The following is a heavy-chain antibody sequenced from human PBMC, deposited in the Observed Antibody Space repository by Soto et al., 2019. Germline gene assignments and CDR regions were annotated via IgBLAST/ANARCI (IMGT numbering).Heavy chain of an antibody. CDR3: GXXXXXXXXDGPPPLFDY. J-gene: IGHJ4*02. Sequence: SVKVSCKASGGTFSSYTISWVRQAPGQGLEWMGRIIPILGIANYAQKFQGRVTITADKSTSTAYMELSSLRSEDTAVYYCGXXXXXXXXDGPPPLFDYWGQGTLVTVSS. CDR1: GGTFSSYT. V-gene: IGHV1-69*02. D-gene: IGHD3-3*01. CDR2: IIPILGIA.